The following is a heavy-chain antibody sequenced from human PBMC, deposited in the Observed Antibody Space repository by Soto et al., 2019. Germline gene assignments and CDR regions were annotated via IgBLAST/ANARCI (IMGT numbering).Heavy chain of an antibody. V-gene: IGHV4-59*08. Sequence: KPSDTLSLTCTVSGGSISIYYWSWIRQPPGKGLEWIGYIYYSGSTNYNPSLKSRVTISVDTSKNQFSLKLSSVTAADTAVYYCAGGYGNSFYYRARGPLVPVSA. J-gene: IGHJ4*02. CDR3: AGGYGNSFYY. CDR1: GGSISIYY. D-gene: IGHD1-1*01. CDR2: IYYSGST.